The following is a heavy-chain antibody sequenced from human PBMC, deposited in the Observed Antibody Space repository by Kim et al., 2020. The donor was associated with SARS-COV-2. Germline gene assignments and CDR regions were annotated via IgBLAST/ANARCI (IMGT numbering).Heavy chain of an antibody. J-gene: IGHJ4*02. Sequence: SETLSLTCTVSGGSISSYYWSWIRQPPGKGLEWIGYIYYSGSTNYNPSLKSRVTISVDTSKNQFSLKLSSVTAADTAVYYCARVGSSSSGVDYWGQGTLGTVSS. V-gene: IGHV4-59*13. CDR2: IYYSGST. CDR1: GGSISSYY. CDR3: ARVGSSSSGVDY. D-gene: IGHD6-6*01.